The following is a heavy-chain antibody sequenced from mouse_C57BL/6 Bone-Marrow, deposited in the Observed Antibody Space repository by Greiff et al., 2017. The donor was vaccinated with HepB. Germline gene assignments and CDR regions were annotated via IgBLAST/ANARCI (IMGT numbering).Heavy chain of an antibody. Sequence: QVQLQQPGAELVRPGSSVKLSCKASGYTFTSYWMHWVKQRPGQGLEWIGNIYPSDSETHYNQKFKDKATLTVDKSSSTAYMQLSSLTSEDSAVYYCARSAFYGYEDYYAMDYWGQGTSVTVSS. CDR2: IYPSDSET. CDR3: ARSAFYGYEDYYAMDY. J-gene: IGHJ4*01. CDR1: GYTFTSYW. V-gene: IGHV1-61*01. D-gene: IGHD2-9*01.